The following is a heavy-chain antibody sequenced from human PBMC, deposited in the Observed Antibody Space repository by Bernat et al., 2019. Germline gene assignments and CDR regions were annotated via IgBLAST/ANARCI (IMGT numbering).Heavy chain of an antibody. CDR1: GFTFSSYA. Sequence: EVQLVESGGGLVQPGGSLRLSCAASGFTFSSYAMSWVRQAPGKGLEWVSVISGSGGSTYYADSVKGRFTTSRDNSKNTLYLQMNSLRAEDTAVYYCAKGLEMTIIIYYGVDVWGQGTTVTVSS. CDR2: ISGSGGST. J-gene: IGHJ6*02. V-gene: IGHV3-23*04. D-gene: IGHD5-24*01. CDR3: AKGLEMTIIIYYGVDV.